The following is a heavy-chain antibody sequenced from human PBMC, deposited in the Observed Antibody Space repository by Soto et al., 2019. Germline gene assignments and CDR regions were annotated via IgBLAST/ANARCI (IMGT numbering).Heavy chain of an antibody. CDR1: GFTFSDYY. V-gene: IGHV3-11*06. CDR2: ISSSSSYT. Sequence: GSLRLSCAASGFTFSDYYMSWIRQAPGKGLEWVSYISSSSSYTNDADPVKGRFTISRDNDKNSLYLQMNSLRAEDTAVYYCARETITMVRGVIGYGMDVWGQGTTVTVSS. D-gene: IGHD3-10*01. CDR3: ARETITMVRGVIGYGMDV. J-gene: IGHJ6*02.